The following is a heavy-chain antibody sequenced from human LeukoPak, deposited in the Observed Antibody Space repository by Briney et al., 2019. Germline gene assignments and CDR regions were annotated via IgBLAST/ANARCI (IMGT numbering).Heavy chain of an antibody. CDR1: GGSISSSSYY. CDR3: ASDTGVCSGGSCYPVEVPAGWFDP. V-gene: IGHV4-39*07. Sequence: PSETLSLTCTVSGGSISSSSYYWGWIRQPPGKGLEWIGSIYYSGSTYYNPSLKSRVTISVDTSKNQFSLKLSSVTAADTAVYYCASDTGVCSGGSCYPVEVPAGWFDPWGQGTLVTVSS. D-gene: IGHD2-15*01. J-gene: IGHJ5*02. CDR2: IYYSGST.